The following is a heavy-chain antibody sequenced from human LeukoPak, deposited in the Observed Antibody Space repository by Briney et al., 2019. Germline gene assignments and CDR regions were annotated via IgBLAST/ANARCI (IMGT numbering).Heavy chain of an antibody. CDR2: TSESGGST. J-gene: IGHJ4*02. Sequence: GGSLRLSCAASGFIFSSYAMSWVRQTPGKGLEWVSRTSESGGSTYYADSVKGRFTTSRDNSKNTLYLQMNSLRAEDTAVYYCAKDRGSSWYGTSDYWGQGTLVTASS. V-gene: IGHV3-23*01. CDR1: GFIFSSYA. D-gene: IGHD6-13*01. CDR3: AKDRGSSWYGTSDY.